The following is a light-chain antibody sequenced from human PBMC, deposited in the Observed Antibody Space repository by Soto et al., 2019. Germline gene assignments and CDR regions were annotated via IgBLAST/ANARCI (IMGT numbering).Light chain of an antibody. V-gene: IGLV2-14*01. CDR3: TSYSVTSTHYV. CDR2: EVS. J-gene: IGLJ1*01. CDR1: SSDIGGYKF. Sequence: QSVLTQPASVSGSPGQSITISCTGTSSDIGGYKFVSWFQQHPGKVPKLIIYEVSNRPSGVSDRFSGSKSGKTASLTISGLQAEDEADYYCTSYSVTSTHYVFGAGTKLTVL.